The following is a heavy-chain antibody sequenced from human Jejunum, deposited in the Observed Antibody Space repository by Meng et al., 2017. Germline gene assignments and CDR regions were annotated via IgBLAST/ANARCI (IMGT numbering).Heavy chain of an antibody. J-gene: IGHJ1*01. CDR3: ARQTGDGNYYYLFYT. CDR1: GYSVSRGYY. V-gene: IGHV4-38-2*02. CDR2: IYHSGST. D-gene: IGHD5-24*01. Sequence: GSLRLSCTVSGYSVSRGYYWGWIRQSPERRLQWIGSIYHSGSTYYNPSLKSRVTMSVDTPKNQFSLKLNSVTAADTAVYYCARQTGDGNYYYLFYTWGQGTLVTVSS.